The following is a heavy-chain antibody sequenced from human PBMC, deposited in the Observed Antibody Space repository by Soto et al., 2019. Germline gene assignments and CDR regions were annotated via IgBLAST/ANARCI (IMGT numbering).Heavy chain of an antibody. V-gene: IGHV4-4*02. Sequence: PSETLSLTCAVSGGSISSSNWWSWVRQPPGKGLEWIGEIYHSGSTNYNPSLKSRVTISVDTSKNQFSLKLSSVTAADTAVYYCARKIVVADHNWFDPWGQGTLVTVSS. CDR1: GGSISSSNW. CDR3: ARKIVVADHNWFDP. CDR2: IYHSGST. D-gene: IGHD3-22*01. J-gene: IGHJ5*02.